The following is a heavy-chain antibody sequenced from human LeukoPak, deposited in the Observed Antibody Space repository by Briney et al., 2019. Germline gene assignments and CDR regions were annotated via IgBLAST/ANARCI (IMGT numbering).Heavy chain of an antibody. D-gene: IGHD3-10*01. J-gene: IGHJ5*02. CDR2: INHSGST. V-gene: IGHV4-34*01. CDR1: GGSFRGYY. Sequence: KPSETLSLTCAVYGGSFRGYYWSWIRQPPGKGLEWIGEINHSGSTNYNPSLKSRVTISVDTSKNQFSLKLSSVTAADTAVYYCARVLSWFDPWGQGTLVTVSS. CDR3: ARVLSWFDP.